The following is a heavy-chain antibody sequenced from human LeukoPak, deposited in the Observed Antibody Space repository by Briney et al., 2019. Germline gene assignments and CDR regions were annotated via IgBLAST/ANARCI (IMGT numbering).Heavy chain of an antibody. Sequence: GGSLRLSCAASGFTFSSYSMNWVRQAPGKGLEWVSSISSSSSYIYYADSVKGRFTISRDNAKNSLYLQMNSLRAEDTAVYYCAKDIPDSSGSPDYWGQGTLVTVSS. D-gene: IGHD3-22*01. CDR3: AKDIPDSSGSPDY. J-gene: IGHJ4*02. CDR1: GFTFSSYS. CDR2: ISSSSSYI. V-gene: IGHV3-21*04.